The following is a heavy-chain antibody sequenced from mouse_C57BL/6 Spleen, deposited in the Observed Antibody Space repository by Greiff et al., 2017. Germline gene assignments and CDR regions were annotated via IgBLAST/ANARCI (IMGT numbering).Heavy chain of an antibody. J-gene: IGHJ3*01. Sequence: VQLQQPGAELVKPGASVKLSCKASGYTFTSYWMHWVKQRPGRGLEWIGRIDPYSGGTKYNEKFKSKATLTVDKPSSTAYMQLSSLTSEDSAVYYCATRGYGSSSFAYWGQGTLVTVSA. V-gene: IGHV1-72*01. CDR2: IDPYSGGT. CDR3: ATRGYGSSSFAY. D-gene: IGHD1-1*01. CDR1: GYTFTSYW.